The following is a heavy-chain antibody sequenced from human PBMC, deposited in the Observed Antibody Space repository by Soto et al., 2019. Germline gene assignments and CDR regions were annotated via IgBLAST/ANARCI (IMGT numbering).Heavy chain of an antibody. CDR2: INHSGST. CDR3: ARQSRLTTMVRGEKGYYGMDV. V-gene: IGHV4-34*01. D-gene: IGHD3-10*01. J-gene: IGHJ6*02. CDR1: GGSFSGYY. Sequence: SETLSLTCAVYGGSFSGYYWSWIRQPPGKGLEWIGEINHSGSTNYNPSLKSRVTISVDTSRNQFSLKLSPVTAADTAVYYCARQSRLTTMVRGEKGYYGMDVWGQGTTVTVSS.